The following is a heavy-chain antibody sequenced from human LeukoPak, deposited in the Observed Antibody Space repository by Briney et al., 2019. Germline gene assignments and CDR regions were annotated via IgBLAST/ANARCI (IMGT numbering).Heavy chain of an antibody. D-gene: IGHD3-10*01. V-gene: IGHV7-4-1*02. J-gene: IGHJ6*02. Sequence: ASVKVSCKASGYTFTSYAMNWVRQAPGQGLEWMGWINTNTGNPTYAQGFTGRFVFSLDTSVSTAYLQISSLKAEDTAVYYCARDRYGSGSGSYNYYYGMDVWGQGTTVTVSS. CDR2: INTNTGNP. CDR3: ARDRYGSGSGSYNYYYGMDV. CDR1: GYTFTSYA.